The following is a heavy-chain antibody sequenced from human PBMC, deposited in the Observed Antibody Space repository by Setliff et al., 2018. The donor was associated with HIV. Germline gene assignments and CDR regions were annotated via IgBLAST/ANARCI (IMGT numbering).Heavy chain of an antibody. CDR3: ARLNQQWLVRASGSNWFDP. V-gene: IGHV4-59*08. CDR2: IYYSGST. D-gene: IGHD6-19*01. CDR1: GASISSFY. J-gene: IGHJ5*02. Sequence: SETLSLTCTVSGASISSFYWSWIRQPHGKGLDWIGYIYYSGSTNYNPSLKSRVTMSVDTSKNRFSLKLNSVTAADTAVYYCARLNQQWLVRASGSNWFDPWGQGILVTVSS.